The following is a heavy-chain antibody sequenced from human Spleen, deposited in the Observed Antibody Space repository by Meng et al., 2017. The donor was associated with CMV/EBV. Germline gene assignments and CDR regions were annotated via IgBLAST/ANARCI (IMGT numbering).Heavy chain of an antibody. J-gene: IGHJ4*02. CDR1: GFTFSTKA. Sequence: LRLSCAASGFTFSTKAMSWVRQAPGKGLEWVSAFSGSGDNTYYADSVKGRFTISRDNSKNTLYLQMNSLRAEDTAVYYCAKDWDFDYWGQGTLVTVSS. CDR2: FSGSGDNT. V-gene: IGHV3-23*01. CDR3: AKDWDFDY. D-gene: IGHD1-26*01.